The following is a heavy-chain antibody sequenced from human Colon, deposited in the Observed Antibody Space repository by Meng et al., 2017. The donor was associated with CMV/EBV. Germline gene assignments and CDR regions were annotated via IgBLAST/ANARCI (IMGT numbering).Heavy chain of an antibody. J-gene: IGHJ6*02. CDR2: IAYDGSKT. CDR1: GFTSTTHG. Sequence: GESLKISCAVSGFTSTTHGIHWVRQAPGKGLEWVAFIAYDGSKTLHADSVKGRFTISRDKSNNTLYLQMNSLRPDDMAVYYCAKEFPSLKLVPYHYYAMDVWGQGTTVTVSS. D-gene: IGHD3-9*01. V-gene: IGHV3-30*02. CDR3: AKEFPSLKLVPYHYYAMDV.